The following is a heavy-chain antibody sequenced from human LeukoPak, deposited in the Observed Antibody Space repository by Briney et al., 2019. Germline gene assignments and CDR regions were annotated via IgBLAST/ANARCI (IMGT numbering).Heavy chain of an antibody. D-gene: IGHD5-18*01. Sequence: PGGSLRLSRAASGFTFSTYWMSWVRQAPGKGLEWVANIKEDGSQEYYVDSVKGRFTISRDNAKNSQYLQMNSLRAEDTAVYYCARLPLTARRHFDYWGQGTLVTVSS. CDR3: ARLPLTARRHFDY. J-gene: IGHJ4*02. V-gene: IGHV3-7*05. CDR2: IKEDGSQE. CDR1: GFTFSTYW.